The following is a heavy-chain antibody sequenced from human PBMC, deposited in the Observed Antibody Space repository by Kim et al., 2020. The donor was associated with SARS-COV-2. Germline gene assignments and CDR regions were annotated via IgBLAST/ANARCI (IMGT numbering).Heavy chain of an antibody. J-gene: IGHJ4*01. CDR1: GFTFSGYW. V-gene: IGHV3-7*01. Sequence: GGSLRLSCVASGFTFSGYWMSWVRQAPGKGLEWVSNINQGKSYKYLSDSVKGRFTISRDNAKNSLFLQMNSLRAEDTAVYYCAKDAPAIATAAWYFDYWG. CDR2: INQGKSYK. D-gene: IGHD1-1*01. CDR3: AKDAPAIATAAWYFDY.